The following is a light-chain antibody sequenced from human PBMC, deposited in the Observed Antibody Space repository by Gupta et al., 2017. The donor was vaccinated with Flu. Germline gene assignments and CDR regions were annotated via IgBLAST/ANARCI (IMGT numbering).Light chain of an antibody. CDR2: QDS. Sequence: SSQLTQPPPVSVSPAPTASITCSGDKLGDKYACWYQQKPGQSPVLVIYQDSKRPSGIPERFSGSNSGNTATLTISGTQAMDEADYYCQAWDSSTAGVFGTGTKVTVL. CDR3: QAWDSSTAGV. J-gene: IGLJ1*01. CDR1: KLGDKY. V-gene: IGLV3-1*01.